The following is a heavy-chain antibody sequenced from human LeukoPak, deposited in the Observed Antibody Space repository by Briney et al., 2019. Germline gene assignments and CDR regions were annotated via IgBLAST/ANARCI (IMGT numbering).Heavy chain of an antibody. CDR3: ARVSPW. J-gene: IGHJ4*02. CDR2: ISRSGTAV. CDR1: GFPFSTYE. Sequence: GSLRLSCAASGFPFSTYEMNWVRQAPGKGLEWVSKISRSGTAVYYADSVKGRFTISRDNAKSSLYLQMNSLRAEDTAVYYCARVSPWWGQGTLVTVSS. V-gene: IGHV3-48*03.